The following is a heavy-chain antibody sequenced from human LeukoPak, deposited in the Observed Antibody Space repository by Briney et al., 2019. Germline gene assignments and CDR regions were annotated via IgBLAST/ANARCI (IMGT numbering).Heavy chain of an antibody. D-gene: IGHD3-22*01. CDR1: GYTFTGYY. Sequence: RASVKVSCKASGYTFTGYYMHWVRQAPGQGLEWMGWINPNSGGTNYAQKFQGRVAMTRDTSISTAYMELSRLRSDDTAVYYCARTSGYYSGNNWFDPWGQGTLVTVSS. CDR3: ARTSGYYSGNNWFDP. V-gene: IGHV1-2*02. J-gene: IGHJ5*02. CDR2: INPNSGGT.